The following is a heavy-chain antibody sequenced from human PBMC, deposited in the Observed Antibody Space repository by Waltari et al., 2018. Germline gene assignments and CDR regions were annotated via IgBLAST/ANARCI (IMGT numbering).Heavy chain of an antibody. J-gene: IGHJ4*02. CDR1: GYTFAGHY. CDR2: INPKSGET. CDR3: AKDRYTSTWGSGTGDS. V-gene: IGHV1-2*02. Sequence: QLQLVQSGTEVKKPGASVKVSCKASGYTFAGHYIHWVRQAPGQGLEWMGWINPKSGETSYALKLQGRVTLTTDTATTTAFMELSDLTSDDTAIYYCAKDRYTSTWGSGTGDSWGQGTLVTVSS. D-gene: IGHD2-2*02.